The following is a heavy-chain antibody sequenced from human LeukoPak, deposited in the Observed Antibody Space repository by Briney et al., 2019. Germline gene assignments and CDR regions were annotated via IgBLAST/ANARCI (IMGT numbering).Heavy chain of an antibody. V-gene: IGHV1-18*01. D-gene: IGHD3-10*01. CDR3: AIVLPYFGY. CDR1: GYTFTSYG. J-gene: IGHJ4*02. Sequence: ASVKVSSKASGYTFTSYGISWVRQAPGQGLEWMGWISAYNGNTNYAQKLQGRVTMTADTSTSTAYMELRSLRADDTAVYYCAIVLPYFGYWGEGALLTVSS. CDR2: ISAYNGNT.